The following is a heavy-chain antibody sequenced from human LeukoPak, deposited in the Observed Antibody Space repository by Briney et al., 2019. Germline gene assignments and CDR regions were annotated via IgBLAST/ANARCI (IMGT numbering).Heavy chain of an antibody. CDR2: INPNSGGT. J-gene: IGHJ4*02. V-gene: IGHV1-2*06. CDR1: GYTFTGYY. D-gene: IGHD5-12*01. Sequence: ASVKVSCKASGYTFTGYYMHWVRQAPGQGLEWMGRINPNSGGTNYAQKFQGRVTMTRDTSISTAYMELSRLRSDDTAVYYCARDAQLAATSLEYWGQGTLVTVSS. CDR3: ARDAQLAATSLEY.